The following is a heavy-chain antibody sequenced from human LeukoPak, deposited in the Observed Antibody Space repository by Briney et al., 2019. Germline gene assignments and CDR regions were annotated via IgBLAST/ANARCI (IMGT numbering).Heavy chain of an antibody. Sequence: WASVKVSCKASGYTFTSNYIHWVRQAPGQGLERMGMIYPRDGSTSYAQKFQGRVTVTRDTSTSTVHMELSGLRSEDTAVYYCARDQEGFDYWGQGTLVTVSS. V-gene: IGHV1-46*01. CDR2: IYPRDGST. J-gene: IGHJ4*02. CDR1: GYTFTSNY. CDR3: ARDQEGFDY.